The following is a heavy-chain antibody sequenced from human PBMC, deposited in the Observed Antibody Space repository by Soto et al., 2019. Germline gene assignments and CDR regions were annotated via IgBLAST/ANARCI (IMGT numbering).Heavy chain of an antibody. CDR3: ARQIYDSDTGPNFQYYFDS. V-gene: IGHV5-10-1*01. CDR2: IDPSDSQT. CDR1: GYSFAGYW. J-gene: IGHJ4*02. Sequence: GESLKISCKGSGYSFAGYWITWVRQKPGKGLERRGRIDPSDSQTYYSPSFRGHVTISVTKSITTVFLQWSSLRASDTAMYYCARQIYDSDTGPNFQYYFDSWGQGTPVTVSS. D-gene: IGHD3-22*01.